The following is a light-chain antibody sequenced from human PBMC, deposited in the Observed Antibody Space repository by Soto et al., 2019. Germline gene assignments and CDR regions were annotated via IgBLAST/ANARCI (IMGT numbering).Light chain of an antibody. J-gene: IGLJ1*01. CDR1: GSNIGENY. CDR2: DTN. V-gene: IGLV1-51*01. CDR3: ATWDSSLSGFV. Sequence: VLTQPPSVSAAPGQKVTISCSGSGSNIGENYVSWYQQLPGTAPKLLIYDTNKRPSGIPDRFSGSKSGTSATLGITGLQTGDEADYYCATWDSSLSGFVFGSGTKATVL.